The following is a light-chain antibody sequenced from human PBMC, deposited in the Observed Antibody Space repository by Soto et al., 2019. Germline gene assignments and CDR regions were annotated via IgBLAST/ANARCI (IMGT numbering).Light chain of an antibody. J-gene: IGKJ4*01. Sequence: DIQMTQSPSSLSSSVGDRVTITCRASQSISSYLNWYQQKPGKAPKLLIYAASSLQSGVPSRFSGSGSGTEFTLTISSLQPDDFATYYCQQYNSYSLFGGGTKVDIK. CDR2: AAS. CDR3: QQYNSYSL. V-gene: IGKV1-39*01. CDR1: QSISSY.